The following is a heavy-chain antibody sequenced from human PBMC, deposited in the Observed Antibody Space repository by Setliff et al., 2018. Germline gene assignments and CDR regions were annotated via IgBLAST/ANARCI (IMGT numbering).Heavy chain of an antibody. CDR1: GFIFNSFA. CDR2: ISYDETKI. CDR3: AKNWATAHHYYYGMDV. Sequence: GGSLRLSCEASGFIFNSFAMHWVRQTPGKGLEWVALISYDETKINYADSVKGRFTISRDGSKNTLYLQMNSLRADDTALYYCAKNWATAHHYYYGMDVWGQGATVTVSS. V-gene: IGHV3-30*18. J-gene: IGHJ6*02. D-gene: IGHD2-21*02.